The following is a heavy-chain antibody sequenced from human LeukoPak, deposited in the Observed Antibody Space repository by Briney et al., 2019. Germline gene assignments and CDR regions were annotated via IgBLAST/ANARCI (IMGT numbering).Heavy chain of an antibody. V-gene: IGHV3-30*18. Sequence: GRSLRLSCAASGFTFSSYGMHWVRQAPGKGLEWVAVISYDGSNKYYADSVKGRFTISRDNSKNTQYLQMNSLRAEDTAVYYCAKDYYGSGSYPYYFDYWGQGTLVTVSS. CDR1: GFTFSSYG. J-gene: IGHJ4*02. CDR3: AKDYYGSGSYPYYFDY. CDR2: ISYDGSNK. D-gene: IGHD3-10*01.